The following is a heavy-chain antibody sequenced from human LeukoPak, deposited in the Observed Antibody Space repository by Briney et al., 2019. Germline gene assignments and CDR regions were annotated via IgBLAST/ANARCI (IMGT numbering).Heavy chain of an antibody. Sequence: PGGSLRLSCAASGFTFSSYSMNWVRQAPGEGLEWVSYISSSSSTIYYADSVKGRFTISRDNAKNSLYLQMNSLRAEDTAVYYCAMSSGSYRPPIDWGQGTLVTVSS. CDR2: ISSSSSTI. CDR3: AMSSGSYRPPID. J-gene: IGHJ4*02. D-gene: IGHD1-26*01. CDR1: GFTFSSYS. V-gene: IGHV3-48*01.